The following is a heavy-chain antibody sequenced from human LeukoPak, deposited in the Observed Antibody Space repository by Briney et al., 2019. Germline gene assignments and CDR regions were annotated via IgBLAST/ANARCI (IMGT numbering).Heavy chain of an antibody. CDR3: ARSATRGPFDY. CDR1: GYTFTSYG. V-gene: IGHV1-18*01. J-gene: IGHJ4*02. CDR2: ISAYNGNT. Sequence: ASVTVSCTASGYTFTSYGISWVRQAPGQGLEWMGWISAYNGNTNYAQKLQGRVTMTTDTSTSTAYMELRSLRSDDTAVYYCARSATRGPFDYWGQGTLVTVSS. D-gene: IGHD6-25*01.